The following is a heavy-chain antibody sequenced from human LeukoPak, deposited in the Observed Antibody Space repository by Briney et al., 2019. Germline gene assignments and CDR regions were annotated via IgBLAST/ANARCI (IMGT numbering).Heavy chain of an antibody. CDR3: ARVRGYYYDSSGYYSDY. J-gene: IGHJ4*02. V-gene: IGHV1-8*02. Sequence: ASVKVSCKASGYTFTSYYMHWVRQAPGQGLEWMGWMNPNSGNTGYAQKFQGRVTMTRNTSISTAYMELSSLRSEDTAVYYCARVRGYYYDSSGYYSDYWGQGTLVTVSS. CDR1: GYTFTSYY. D-gene: IGHD3-22*01. CDR2: MNPNSGNT.